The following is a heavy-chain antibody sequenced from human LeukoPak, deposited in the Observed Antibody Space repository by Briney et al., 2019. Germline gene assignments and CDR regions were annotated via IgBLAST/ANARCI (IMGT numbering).Heavy chain of an antibody. D-gene: IGHD2-2*01. CDR2: ISYDGSNK. CDR3: AREFGRTGRGRYCSSTSCYSSYFDY. V-gene: IGHV3-30*04. J-gene: IGHJ4*02. CDR1: GFTFSSYA. Sequence: GRSLRLSCAASGFTFSSYAMHWVRQAPGKGLEWVAVISYDGSNKYYADSVKGRFTISRDNSKNTLYLQMNSLRAEDTAVYYCAREFGRTGRGRYCSSTSCYSSYFDYWGRGTLVTVSS.